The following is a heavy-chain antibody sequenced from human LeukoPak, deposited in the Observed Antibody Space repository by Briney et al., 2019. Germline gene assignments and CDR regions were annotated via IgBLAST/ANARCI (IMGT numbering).Heavy chain of an antibody. D-gene: IGHD3-9*01. CDR2: ISYTGGSS. CDR3: VKDDSRYPSFFDY. J-gene: IGHJ4*02. V-gene: IGHV3-23*01. Sequence: GGSLRLSCVASGFTFSNYAVNWVRQAPGKGLEWVSCISYTGGSSHYADSVKGRFTVSRENSKNSAPLQMDSLRAEDTAVYYCVKDDSRYPSFFDYWGQGNLVTVSS. CDR1: GFTFSNYA.